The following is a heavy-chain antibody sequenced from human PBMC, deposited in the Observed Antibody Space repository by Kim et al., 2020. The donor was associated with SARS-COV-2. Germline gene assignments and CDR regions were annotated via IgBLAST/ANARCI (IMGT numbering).Heavy chain of an antibody. D-gene: IGHD5-12*01. J-gene: IGHJ4*02. V-gene: IGHV4-38-2*02. CDR1: GYSISSGYY. CDR3: ARVGVGLRHFDY. CDR2: IYHSGST. Sequence: SETLSLTCTVSGYSISSGYYWGWIRQPPGKGLEWIGSIYHSGSTYYNPSLKSRVTISVDTSKNQFSLKLSSVTAADTAVYYCARVGVGLRHFDYWGQGTLVTVSS.